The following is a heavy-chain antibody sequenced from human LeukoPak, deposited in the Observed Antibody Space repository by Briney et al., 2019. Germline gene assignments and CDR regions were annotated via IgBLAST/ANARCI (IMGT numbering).Heavy chain of an antibody. CDR3: ARQFLVGSTFHAFDL. V-gene: IGHV4-4*07. D-gene: IGHD1-26*01. Sequence: SETLSLTCSVSVVSMNGYYWSWLRQSAGNRLEWIGHVDSSGNTNYNPSLESRVTMSVDTSKKQFSLKLTSVTAADMAVYFCARQFLVGSTFHAFDLWGQGSRVTVSS. CDR1: VVSMNGYY. J-gene: IGHJ3*01. CDR2: VDSSGNT.